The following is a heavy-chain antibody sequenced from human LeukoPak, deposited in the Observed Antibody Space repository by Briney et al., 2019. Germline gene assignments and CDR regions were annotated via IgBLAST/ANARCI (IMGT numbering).Heavy chain of an antibody. J-gene: IGHJ4*02. V-gene: IGHV3-48*02. CDR3: ARDDDYVWGSYTYYFDY. CDR2: ISSSSTI. Sequence: PGGSLRLSCAASGSTFSSYEMNWVRQAPGKGLEWVSYISSSSTIYYADSVKGRFTISRDNAKNSLYLQMNSLRDEDTAVYYCARDDDYVWGSYTYYFDYWGQGTLVTVSS. CDR1: GSTFSSYE. D-gene: IGHD3-16*01.